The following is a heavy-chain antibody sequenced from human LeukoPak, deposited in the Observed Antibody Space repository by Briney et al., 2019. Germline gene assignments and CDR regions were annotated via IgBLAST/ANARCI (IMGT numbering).Heavy chain of an antibody. J-gene: IGHJ4*02. V-gene: IGHV1-8*01. Sequence: PRASVKVSCKASGYTFTSYDINWVRQATGQGLEWMGWMNPNSGKTGYAQKFQGRVTMTRNTSISTAYMELSSLRSEDTAVYYCARGFEDNWNDFDYWGQGTLVTVSS. CDR1: GYTFTSYD. CDR2: MNPNSGKT. D-gene: IGHD1-20*01. CDR3: ARGFEDNWNDFDY.